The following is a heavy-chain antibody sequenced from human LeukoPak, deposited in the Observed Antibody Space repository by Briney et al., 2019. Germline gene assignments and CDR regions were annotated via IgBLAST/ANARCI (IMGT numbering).Heavy chain of an antibody. CDR3: AKDGAVRIAAAGTGFDP. J-gene: IGHJ5*02. D-gene: IGHD6-13*01. CDR1: GFTFSSYW. Sequence: GGSLRLSCAASGFTFSSYWMSWVRQAPGKGLEWVANIKQDGSEKYYVDPVKGRFTISRDNAKNSLYLQMNSLRAEDTAVYYCAKDGAVRIAAAGTGFDPWGQGTLVTVSS. CDR2: IKQDGSEK. V-gene: IGHV3-7*03.